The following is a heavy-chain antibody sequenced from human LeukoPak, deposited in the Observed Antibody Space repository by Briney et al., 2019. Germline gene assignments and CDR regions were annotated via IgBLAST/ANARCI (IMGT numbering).Heavy chain of an antibody. J-gene: IGHJ6*02. CDR1: GFTFSGYW. D-gene: IGHD3-10*01. CDR3: ARAEELLLWFGELLSSHYYGMDV. V-gene: IGHV3-74*01. CDR2: INSDGSST. Sequence: PGGSLRLSCAASGFTFSGYWMHWVRQAPGKGLVWVSRINSDGSSTSYADSVKGRFTISRDNAKNTLYLQMNSLRAEDTAVYYCARAEELLLWFGELLSSHYYGMDVWGQGTTVTVSS.